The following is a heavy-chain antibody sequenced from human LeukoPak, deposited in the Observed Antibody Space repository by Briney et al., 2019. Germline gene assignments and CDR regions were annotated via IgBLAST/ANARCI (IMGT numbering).Heavy chain of an antibody. V-gene: IGHV3-30*02. CDR3: AKVEVSVVRGVIDFDY. CDR2: IRYDGSNK. CDR1: GFTFSIYG. J-gene: IGHJ4*02. Sequence: GGSLRLSCAASGFTFSIYGMHGLRPPPGKGREGWAFIRYDGSNKYYADSVKGRFTISRDNSTNTLYLQMNSLRAEDTAVYYCAKVEVSVVRGVIDFDYWGQGTLVTVSS. D-gene: IGHD3-10*01.